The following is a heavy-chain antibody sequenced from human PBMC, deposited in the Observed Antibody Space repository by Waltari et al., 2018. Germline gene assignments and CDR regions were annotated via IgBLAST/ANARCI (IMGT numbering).Heavy chain of an antibody. V-gene: IGHV4-39*07. Sequence: QLQLQESGPGLVKPSETLSLTCTVSGGSISSSSYYWGWIRQPPGKGLEWIGNIYYSGSTYYNPSLKSRVTISVDTSKNQFSLKLSSGTAADTAVYYCARIVVPAYYYYYMDVWGKGTTVTISS. J-gene: IGHJ6*03. CDR1: GGSISSSSYY. CDR3: ARIVVPAYYYYYMDV. CDR2: IYYSGST. D-gene: IGHD2-2*01.